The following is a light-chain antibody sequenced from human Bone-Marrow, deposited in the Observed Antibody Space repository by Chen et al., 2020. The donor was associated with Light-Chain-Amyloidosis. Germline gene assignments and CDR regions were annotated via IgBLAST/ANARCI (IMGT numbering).Light chain of an antibody. Sequence: DIQMTQSPSSLSASIGDRVTITCQASQDISDYLNWYQQQPGKATKLLIYDASKLENGVPSRFSGSGSGSDFSFTISSLQPEDFATYYCQQFDDFPFTFGPGTKVDRK. J-gene: IGKJ3*01. V-gene: IGKV1-33*01. CDR1: QDISDY. CDR3: QQFDDFPFT. CDR2: DAS.